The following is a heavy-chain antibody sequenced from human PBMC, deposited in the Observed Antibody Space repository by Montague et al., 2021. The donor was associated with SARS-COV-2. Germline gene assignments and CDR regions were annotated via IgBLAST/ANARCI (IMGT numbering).Heavy chain of an antibody. CDR1: GGSISSGSYY. V-gene: IGHV4-61*02. Sequence: TRSLTCTVSGGSISSGSYYWSWIRQPAGKGLEWIGRIYTSGSTNYNPSLKSRVTISADTSKNQFSLKLSSVTAADTAVYYCARGVLRYFDWTSPFDYWGQGTLVTVSS. D-gene: IGHD3-9*01. CDR2: IYTSGST. CDR3: ARGVLRYFDWTSPFDY. J-gene: IGHJ4*02.